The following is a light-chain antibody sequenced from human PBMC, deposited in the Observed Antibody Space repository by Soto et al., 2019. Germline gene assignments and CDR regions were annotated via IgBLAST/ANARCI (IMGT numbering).Light chain of an antibody. CDR1: QAVNTT. CDR2: LAS. Sequence: EIVLTQSPATLSSFPGDRVTLSCRASQAVNTTLDWYQHKPGQAPRLLIYLASTRAAGVPARFSGRGSGADLTLTIGMVEPEDFAVYYCHQRQSWPRTVGQGTK. CDR3: HQRQSWPRT. V-gene: IGKV3-11*01. J-gene: IGKJ1*01.